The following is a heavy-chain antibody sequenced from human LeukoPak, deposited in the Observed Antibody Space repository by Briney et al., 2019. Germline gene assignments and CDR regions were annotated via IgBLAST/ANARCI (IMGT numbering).Heavy chain of an antibody. V-gene: IGHV3-74*01. CDR3: ARDSRDYRGGSCYPDY. J-gene: IGHJ4*02. Sequence: GGSLRLSCAASGFTFSSYWMHWVRQVPGKGLVLVSCVNSEGSSTNYADSVKGRFTISRDNAKNTLFLQMNSLRAEDRAVYYCARDSRDYRGGSCYPDYWGQGTLVTVSS. CDR2: VNSEGSST. D-gene: IGHD2-15*01. CDR1: GFTFSSYW.